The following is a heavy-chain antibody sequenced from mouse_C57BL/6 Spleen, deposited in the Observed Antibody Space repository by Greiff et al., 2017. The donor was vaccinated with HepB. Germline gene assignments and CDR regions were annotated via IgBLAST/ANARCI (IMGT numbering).Heavy chain of an antibody. CDR3: ARAHGNYVFYAMDY. Sequence: EVNVVESEGGLVQPGSSMKLSCTASGFTFSDYYMAWVRQVPEKGLEWVANINYDGSSTYYLDSLKSRFIISRDNAKNILYLQMSSLKSEDTATYYCARAHGNYVFYAMDYWGQGTSVTVSS. V-gene: IGHV5-16*01. CDR1: GFTFSDYY. J-gene: IGHJ4*01. D-gene: IGHD2-1*01. CDR2: INYDGSST.